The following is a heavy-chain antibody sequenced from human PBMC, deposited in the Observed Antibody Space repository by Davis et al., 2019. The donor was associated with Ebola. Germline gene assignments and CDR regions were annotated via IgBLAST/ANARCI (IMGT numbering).Heavy chain of an antibody. Sequence: GGSLRLSCQSSGYTFTTYWIAWVRQLPGKGLEWMGLIYPGDSDTSYSPSFQGQVTISVDKSLSITYLQWSNLKASDTAMYYCARLPRGYFDQGYGLDVWGQGTTVTASS. D-gene: IGHD3-9*01. CDR1: GYTFTTYW. CDR2: IYPGDSDT. V-gene: IGHV5-51*01. CDR3: ARLPRGYFDQGYGLDV. J-gene: IGHJ6*02.